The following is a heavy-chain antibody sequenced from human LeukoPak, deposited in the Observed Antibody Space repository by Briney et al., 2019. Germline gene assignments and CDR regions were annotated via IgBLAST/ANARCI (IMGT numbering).Heavy chain of an antibody. Sequence: ASVKVSCKASGYTFTGYYMHWVRQAPGQGLEWMGWISAYNGNTNYAQKLQGRVTMTTDTSTSTAYMELRSLRSDDTAVYYCARSYGYDSSGYYYAWLDYWGQGTLVTVSS. J-gene: IGHJ4*02. CDR1: GYTFTGYY. V-gene: IGHV1-18*04. CDR3: ARSYGYDSSGYYYAWLDY. D-gene: IGHD3-22*01. CDR2: ISAYNGNT.